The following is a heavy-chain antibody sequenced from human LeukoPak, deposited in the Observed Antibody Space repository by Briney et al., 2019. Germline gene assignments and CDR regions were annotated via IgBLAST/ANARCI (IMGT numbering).Heavy chain of an antibody. J-gene: IGHJ4*02. CDR3: ARDPGYSYGLHYFDY. CDR2: IYSAGST. V-gene: IGHV3-66*01. Sequence: GGSLRLSCAASGFTVSTKYMSWVRQAPGKGLEWVSVIYSAGSTYYADSVKGRFTISRDNSKNAVYLQMNSLRAEDTAVYHCARDPGYSYGLHYFDYWGQGTLVTVSS. D-gene: IGHD5-18*01. CDR1: GFTVSTKY.